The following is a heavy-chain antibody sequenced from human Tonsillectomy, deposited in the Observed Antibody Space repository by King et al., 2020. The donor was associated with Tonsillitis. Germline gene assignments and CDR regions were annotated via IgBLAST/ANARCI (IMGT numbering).Heavy chain of an antibody. CDR1: GYNFAKYW. Sequence: VQLVESGAEVKKPGESLKISCKGSGYNFAKYWIGWVRQMPGKGLEWMGIIFPDDSDTRNSPSFQGQVTISADKYISPAYLQWSSLKASDTAMYYCARQSRRGDFDYWGQGTLVTVSS. CDR2: IFPDDSDT. V-gene: IGHV5-51*01. J-gene: IGHJ4*02. CDR3: ARQSRRGDFDY.